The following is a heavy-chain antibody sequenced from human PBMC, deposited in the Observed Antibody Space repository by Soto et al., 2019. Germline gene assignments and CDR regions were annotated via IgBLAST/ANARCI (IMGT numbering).Heavy chain of an antibody. D-gene: IGHD6-13*01. Sequence: QPPGKGLEWIGSIYYSGSTYYNPSLKSRVTISVDTSKNQFSLKLSSVTAADTAVYYCASQRTAAAGQANYYHGLDVPAQPTIVTV. V-gene: IGHV4-39*01. J-gene: IGHJ6*02. CDR2: IYYSGST. CDR3: ASQRTAAAGQANYYHGLDV.